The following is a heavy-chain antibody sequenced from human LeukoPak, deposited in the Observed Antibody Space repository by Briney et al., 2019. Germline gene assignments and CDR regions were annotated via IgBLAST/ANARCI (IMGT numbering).Heavy chain of an antibody. D-gene: IGHD1-26*01. J-gene: IGHJ4*02. Sequence: ASVKVSCKASGYAFTSYYVHWVRQAPGQGLEWMGIINPSGGSSTYAQKFLGRVTMTRDTSTSTVYMELSSLRSEDTAVYYCARDVARATPRGAKDWGQGTLVTVSS. CDR1: GYAFTSYY. V-gene: IGHV1-46*01. CDR3: ARDVARATPRGAKD. CDR2: INPSGGSS.